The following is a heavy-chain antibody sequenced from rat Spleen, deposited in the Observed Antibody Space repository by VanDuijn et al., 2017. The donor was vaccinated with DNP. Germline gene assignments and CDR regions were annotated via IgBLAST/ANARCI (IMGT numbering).Heavy chain of an antibody. CDR2: INKESGTI. Sequence: EVKLVESGGGLVQPGRSLKLSCAASGFNFNDYWMGWVRQAPGKGLEWIGQINKESGTIIYSPSLKDKFTISRDNAQNALYLQMNKLGSEDTAIFHCAKGPNYGGYSYFFDYWGQGVMVTVSS. D-gene: IGHD1-11*01. CDR3: AKGPNYGGYSYFFDY. J-gene: IGHJ2*01. CDR1: GFNFNDYW. V-gene: IGHV4-2*01.